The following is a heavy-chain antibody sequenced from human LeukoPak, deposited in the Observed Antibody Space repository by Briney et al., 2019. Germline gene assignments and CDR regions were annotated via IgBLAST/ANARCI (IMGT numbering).Heavy chain of an antibody. J-gene: IGHJ4*02. V-gene: IGHV4-39*02. CDR2: LFYSGST. CDR3: AGLFVGEYYGSGYYFDD. CDR1: GGSITNTNYY. D-gene: IGHD3-10*01. Sequence: SETLSLTCTVSGGSITNTNYYWGWIRQPPEKGLEYIGSLFYSGSTSYNPSPKSRVTMSIDTSKNHLSLKLNSVTAADTAVYYCAGLFVGEYYGSGYYFDDWGQGTLVTVTS.